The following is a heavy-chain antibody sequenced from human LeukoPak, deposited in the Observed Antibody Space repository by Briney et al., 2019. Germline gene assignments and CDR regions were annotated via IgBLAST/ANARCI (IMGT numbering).Heavy chain of an antibody. CDR2: TYRGGTT. J-gene: IGHJ4*02. D-gene: IGHD3-16*01. CDR1: GISVSSNH. Sequence: GGSLRLSRAASGISVSSNHMSWVRQAPDKNLEWVSVTYRGGTTEYTDSVEGRFGTSRDDSKNTLSLQMNNLRVEDTAVYYCVRVLGSPSYFDYWGQGTLVTVSS. V-gene: IGHV3-66*01. CDR3: VRVLGSPSYFDY.